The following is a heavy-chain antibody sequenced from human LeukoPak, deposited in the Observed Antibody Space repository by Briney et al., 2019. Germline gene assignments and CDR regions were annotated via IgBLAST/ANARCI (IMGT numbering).Heavy chain of an antibody. CDR2: IYYSGST. V-gene: IGHV4-59*01. D-gene: IGHD3-22*01. CDR3: ARDLDSSGYSDY. J-gene: IGHJ4*02. Sequence: SETLSLTCTVSGGSISSYYWSWIRQPPGKGLEWIGYIYYSGSTNYNPSLTSRVTISVDTSKNQFSLKLSSVTAADTAVYYCARDLDSSGYSDYWGQGTLVTVSS. CDR1: GGSISSYY.